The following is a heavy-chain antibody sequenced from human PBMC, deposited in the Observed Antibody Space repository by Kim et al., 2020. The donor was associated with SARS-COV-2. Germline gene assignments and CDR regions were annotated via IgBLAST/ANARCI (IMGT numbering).Heavy chain of an antibody. CDR1: GFTFSSYT. CDR2: INSSANSNSY. J-gene: IGHJ5*01. V-gene: IGHV3-73*01. Sequence: GGSLRLSCSASGFTFSSYTMHWVRQAPGKGLEWVCSINSSANSNSYTYSSSGRVSITSANYESKPLAQMQRNSLEAEDTFLYYGTHVLETRGAWCAAFD. D-gene: IGHD1-1*01. CDR3: THVLETRGAWCAAFD.